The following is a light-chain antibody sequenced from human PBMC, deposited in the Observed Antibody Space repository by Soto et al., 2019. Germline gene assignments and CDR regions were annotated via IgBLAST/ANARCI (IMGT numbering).Light chain of an antibody. CDR1: ASDVGGYNY. J-gene: IGLJ2*01. CDR3: SSYTRSTTLV. Sequence: QSVLTQPASVSGSPGQSVTISCTGTASDVGGYNYVAWYQHHPGKVPKLMMYDVNNRPSGVSYRFSGSKSGNTASLTISGLQAEDEGDYYCSSYTRSTTLVFGGGTQLTVL. CDR2: DVN. V-gene: IGLV2-14*03.